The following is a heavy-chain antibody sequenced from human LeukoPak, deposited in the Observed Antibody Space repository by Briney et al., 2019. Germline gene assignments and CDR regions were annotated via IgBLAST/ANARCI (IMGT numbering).Heavy chain of an antibody. J-gene: IGHJ4*01. CDR2: IWYDGTDT. D-gene: IGHD3-3*01. V-gene: IGHV3-33*01. CDR3: ARGFLDFDF. Sequence: GGSQRLSCVASGFTFSRFNMHRVRQAPGKGLEWVALIWYDGTDTYYADSVMGRFTISRDDSKNTVYLQMNSLRAEDTAFYYCARGFLDFDFWGHGTLVTVSS. CDR1: GFTFSRFN.